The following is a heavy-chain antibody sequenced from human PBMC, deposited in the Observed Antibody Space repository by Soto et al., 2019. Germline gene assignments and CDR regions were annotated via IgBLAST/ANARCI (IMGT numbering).Heavy chain of an antibody. CDR1: GFTFNDYT. V-gene: IGHV3-49*04. CDR2: IRSKAYGGTT. D-gene: IGHD2-8*01. Sequence: LRLSCTASGFTFNDYTLSWVRQAPGKGLEWVGFIRSKAYGGTTEYAASVKGRFTISRDDSKSIAYLQMNSLKTEDTAVYYCTAGKLYPSLEFDYCGQRTLVTVSS. CDR3: TAGKLYPSLEFDY. J-gene: IGHJ4*02.